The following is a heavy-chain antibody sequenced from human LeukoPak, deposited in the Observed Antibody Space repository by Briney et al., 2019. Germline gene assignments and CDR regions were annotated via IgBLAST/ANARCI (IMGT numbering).Heavy chain of an antibody. D-gene: IGHD6-19*01. V-gene: IGHV4-34*01. J-gene: IGHJ4*02. CDR3: ARAIGPSIAVAGSEYYFDY. CDR2: INHSGST. CDR1: GFTFSSYS. Sequence: GSLRLSCAASGFTFSSYSMNWIRQPPGKGLEWIGEINHSGSTNYNPSLKSRVTISVDTSKNQFSLELSSVTAADTAVYYCARAIGPSIAVAGSEYYFDYWGQGTLVTVSS.